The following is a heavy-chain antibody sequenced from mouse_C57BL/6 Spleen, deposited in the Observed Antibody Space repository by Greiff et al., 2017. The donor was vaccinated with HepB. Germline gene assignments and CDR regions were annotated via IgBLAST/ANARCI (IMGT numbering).Heavy chain of an antibody. J-gene: IGHJ1*03. CDR3: ARRSYGSSYDWYFDV. Sequence: EVKLMESGGGLVKPGGSLKLSCAASGFTFSDYGMHWVRQAPEKGLEWVAYISSGSSTIYYADTVKGRFTISRDNAKNTLFLQMTSLRSEDTAMYYCARRSYGSSYDWYFDVWGTGTTVTVSS. V-gene: IGHV5-17*01. CDR2: ISSGSSTI. CDR1: GFTFSDYG. D-gene: IGHD1-1*01.